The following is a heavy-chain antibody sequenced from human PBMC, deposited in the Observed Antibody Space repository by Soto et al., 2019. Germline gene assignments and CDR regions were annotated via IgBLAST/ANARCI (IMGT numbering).Heavy chain of an antibody. Sequence: PGGSLRLSCAASGFTFSSYGMHWVRQAPGKGLEWVAVISYDGSNKYYADSVKGRFTISRDNSKNTLYLQMNSLRAEDTAVYYCAKDWDSSSFWGHYYYYYYGMDVWGQGTTVTVSS. D-gene: IGHD6-13*01. J-gene: IGHJ6*02. V-gene: IGHV3-30*18. CDR2: ISYDGSNK. CDR3: AKDWDSSSFWGHYYYYYYGMDV. CDR1: GFTFSSYG.